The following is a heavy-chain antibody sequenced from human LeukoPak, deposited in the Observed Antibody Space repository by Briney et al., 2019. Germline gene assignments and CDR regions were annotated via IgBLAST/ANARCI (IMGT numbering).Heavy chain of an antibody. CDR3: ARLLPAFRHYFDY. CDR2: IYGGGAT. CDR1: AFTVSDDF. D-gene: IGHD2-15*01. V-gene: IGHV3-53*01. Sequence: SGGSLRLSCAASAFTVSDDFLARVRQAPGTGLEWISVIYGGGATYYADSVKGGFTISRDGSKNMLFLHMTNLSPEDGAVYYCARLLPAFRHYFDYWGQGTPVTVSS. J-gene: IGHJ4*02.